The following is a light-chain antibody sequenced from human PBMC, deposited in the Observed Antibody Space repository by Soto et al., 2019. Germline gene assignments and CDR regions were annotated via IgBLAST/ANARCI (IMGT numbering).Light chain of an antibody. CDR3: QQYYSTPRT. Sequence: DIVMTQSPDFLAVSLGERATINCKSSQSVFYSPTNKDYLAWYQQKPGQPPKLLIYWASTRESGVPDRFSGSGSGTDFTLTISSLQAEDVAVYYCQQYYSTPRTFGQGTKVDI. V-gene: IGKV4-1*01. CDR2: WAS. CDR1: QSVFYSPTNKDY. J-gene: IGKJ1*01.